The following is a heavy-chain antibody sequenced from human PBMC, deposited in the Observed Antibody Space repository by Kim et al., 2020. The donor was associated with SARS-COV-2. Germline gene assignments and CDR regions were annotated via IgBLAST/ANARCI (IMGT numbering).Heavy chain of an antibody. V-gene: IGHV7-4-1*02. Sequence: TYAQGFTGRFVFSLDPSVSTAYLQVSSLKAEDTAVYYCARGGDGYNYFDYWGQGTLVTVSS. CDR3: ARGGDGYNYFDY. D-gene: IGHD5-12*01. J-gene: IGHJ4*02.